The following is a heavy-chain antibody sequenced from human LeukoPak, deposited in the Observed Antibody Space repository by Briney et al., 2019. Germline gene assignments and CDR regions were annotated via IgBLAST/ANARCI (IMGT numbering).Heavy chain of an antibody. CDR3: AKDLLGFLEHPDI. J-gene: IGHJ3*02. D-gene: IGHD3-3*01. CDR2: ISGSCGST. V-gene: IGHV3-23*01. CDR1: GFTFSSYA. Sequence: GGSLRLSCAASGFTFSSYAMSWVRQAPGKGLEWVSAISGSCGSTYYADSVKGRFTIYRNNSKNTLYLQMNSLRAEDTAVYYCAKDLLGFLEHPDIWGQGTMVTVSS.